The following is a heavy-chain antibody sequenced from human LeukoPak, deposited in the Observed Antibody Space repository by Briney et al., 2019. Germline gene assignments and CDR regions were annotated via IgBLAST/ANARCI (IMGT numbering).Heavy chain of an antibody. CDR2: ISGASTST. J-gene: IGHJ6*03. Sequence: GGSLRLSCAASGFTFSSYAMSWVRQAPGKGLKWVSLISGASTSTYYADSVKGRFTISRDNFKNTLYLQMNSLRAEDTAVYYCAKCFARKYCSGGSCYEPTWYYYYYMDVWGKGTTVTVSS. CDR1: GFTFSSYA. D-gene: IGHD2-15*01. V-gene: IGHV3-23*01. CDR3: AKCFARKYCSGGSCYEPTWYYYYYMDV.